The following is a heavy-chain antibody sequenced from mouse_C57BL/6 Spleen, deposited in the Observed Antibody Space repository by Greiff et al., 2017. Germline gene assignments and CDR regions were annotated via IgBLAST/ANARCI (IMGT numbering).Heavy chain of an antibody. CDR2: ISSGSSTI. CDR3: AKDDYYGSSHY. J-gene: IGHJ2*01. Sequence: EVKVVESGGGLVKPGGSLKLSCAASGFTFSDYGMHWVRQAPEKGLEWVAYISSGSSTIYYADTVKGRFTISRDNAKNTLFLQMASLRSEDTAMYYGAKDDYYGSSHYWSQGTTLAVSS. CDR1: GFTFSDYG. V-gene: IGHV5-17*01. D-gene: IGHD1-1*01.